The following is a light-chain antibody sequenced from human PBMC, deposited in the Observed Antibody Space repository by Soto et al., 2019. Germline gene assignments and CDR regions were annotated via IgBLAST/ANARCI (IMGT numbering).Light chain of an antibody. CDR2: GAS. J-gene: IGKJ1*01. CDR3: QQYFEWPPMT. CDR1: QSVSSSY. V-gene: IGKV3-20*01. Sequence: EIVLTQCPGTLSLSPGERATFSCRPSQSVSSSYLAWYQQKPGQAPRLLISGASTRAAGISDRFRGSGSGTEFTLTISSLRSEDSAIYYCQQYFEWPPMTFGQGTKVDIK.